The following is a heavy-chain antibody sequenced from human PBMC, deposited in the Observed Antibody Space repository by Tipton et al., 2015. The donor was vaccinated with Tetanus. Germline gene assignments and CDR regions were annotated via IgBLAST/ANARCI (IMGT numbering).Heavy chain of an antibody. V-gene: IGHV3-7*03. CDR1: GFDFRSDW. J-gene: IGHJ4*02. CDR2: IKQDGNEK. D-gene: IGHD3-10*01. Sequence: SLRLSCAASGFDFRSDWMTWVRQAPGKGLEWVANIKQDGNEKYHVDSVKGRFTISSDNGKNLLYLQMNSLRVEDTAVYYCARDPHTIRTGNHRGFDYWGQGTKVTVSS. CDR3: ARDPHTIRTGNHRGFDY.